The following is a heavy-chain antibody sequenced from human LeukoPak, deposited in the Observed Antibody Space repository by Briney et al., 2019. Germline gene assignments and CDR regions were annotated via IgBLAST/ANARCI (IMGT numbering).Heavy chain of an antibody. CDR3: ARSAREDAFDI. Sequence: SETLSLTCAVSGGSISSGGYSWSWIRQPPGKGLEWIGYIYHSGSTYYNPSLKSRVTISVDRSKNQFSLKLSSVTAADTAVYYCARSAREDAFDIWGQGTMVTVFS. CDR1: GGSISSGGYS. V-gene: IGHV4-30-2*01. CDR2: IYHSGST. J-gene: IGHJ3*02. D-gene: IGHD5-24*01.